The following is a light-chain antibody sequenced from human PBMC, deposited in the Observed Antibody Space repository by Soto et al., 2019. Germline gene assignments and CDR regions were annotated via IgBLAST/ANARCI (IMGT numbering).Light chain of an antibody. CDR2: DVS. Sequence: QSALTQPDSVSGSPGQSITISCTGTSSDVGGYNYVSWYQQHPGKAPKLMIYDVSNRPSGVSNRFSGSRSGNTASLTISGLQAEEEADYYCSSYTSSSTVVFGGGTKLTVL. V-gene: IGLV2-14*01. CDR3: SSYTSSSTVV. CDR1: SSDVGGYNY. J-gene: IGLJ2*01.